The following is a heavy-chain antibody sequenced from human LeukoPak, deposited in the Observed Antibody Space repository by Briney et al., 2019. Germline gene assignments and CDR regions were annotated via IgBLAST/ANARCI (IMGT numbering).Heavy chain of an antibody. CDR1: GGSISSYY. CDR2: IYYSGNT. V-gene: IGHV4-59*01. J-gene: IGHJ5*02. CDR3: ARAPTARNWFDP. Sequence: PSETLSLTCTVSGGSISSYYWSWIRQPPGKGLEWTGYIYYSGNTNYNPSLKSRVTISVDTSKNQFSLKLSSVAAADTAVYYCARAPTARNWFDPWGQGTLVTVSS.